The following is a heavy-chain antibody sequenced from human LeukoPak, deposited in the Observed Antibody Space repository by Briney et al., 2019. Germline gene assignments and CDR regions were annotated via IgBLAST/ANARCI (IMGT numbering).Heavy chain of an antibody. Sequence: SVKVSCKASGGTFSSYAISWVRQAPGQGLEWMGGIIPIFGTANYAQKFQGRVTITADKSTGTAYMELSSLRSEDTAVYYCASAVRNYDFWSGYYILDIWGQGTMVTVSS. D-gene: IGHD3-3*01. CDR3: ASAVRNYDFWSGYYILDI. J-gene: IGHJ3*02. CDR1: GGTFSSYA. V-gene: IGHV1-69*06. CDR2: IIPIFGTA.